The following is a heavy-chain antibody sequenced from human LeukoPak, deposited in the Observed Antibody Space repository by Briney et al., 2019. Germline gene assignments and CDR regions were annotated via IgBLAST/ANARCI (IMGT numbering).Heavy chain of an antibody. Sequence: PGGSLRLSCVGSGFTFTTYWMSWVRQAPGKGLEWVSYISSSSSTIYYADSVKGRFTISRDNAKNSLYLQMNSLRAEDTAVYYCARAGIAVAGTIDYWGQGTLVTVSS. V-gene: IGHV3-48*01. CDR3: ARAGIAVAGTIDY. CDR2: ISSSSSTI. D-gene: IGHD6-19*01. J-gene: IGHJ4*02. CDR1: GFTFTTYW.